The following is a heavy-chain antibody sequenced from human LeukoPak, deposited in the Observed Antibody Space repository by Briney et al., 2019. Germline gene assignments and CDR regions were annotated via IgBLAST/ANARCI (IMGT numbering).Heavy chain of an antibody. J-gene: IGHJ4*02. V-gene: IGHV4-39*01. CDR2: IYYSGST. Sequence: KPSETLSLTCTVSGGSISSGGYYWGWIRQPPGKGLEWIGSIYYSGSTYYNPSLKSRVTISVDTSKNQFSLKLSSVTAADTAVYYCARHPRVRYFDWSRGDYFDYWGQGTLATVSS. D-gene: IGHD3-9*01. CDR1: GGSISSGGYY. CDR3: ARHPRVRYFDWSRGDYFDY.